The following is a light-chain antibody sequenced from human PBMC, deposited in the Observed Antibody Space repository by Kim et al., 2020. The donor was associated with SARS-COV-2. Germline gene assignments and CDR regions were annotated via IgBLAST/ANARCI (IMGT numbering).Light chain of an antibody. CDR1: QSISSW. CDR2: KAS. Sequence: DTQMTQSPSTLSASVGDRVTITCRASQSISSWLAWYQQKPGKAPKLLIYKASSLESGVPSRFSGSGSGTEFTLTISSLQPDDFATYYCQRYNSYSPLTFGGGTKVDIK. CDR3: QRYNSYSPLT. V-gene: IGKV1-5*03. J-gene: IGKJ4*01.